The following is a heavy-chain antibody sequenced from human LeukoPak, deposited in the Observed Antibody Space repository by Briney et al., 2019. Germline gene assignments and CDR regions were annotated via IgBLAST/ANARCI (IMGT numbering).Heavy chain of an antibody. CDR2: INPNSGGT. Sequence: GASVKVSCKASGYTFTGYYMHWVRQAPGQGLEWMGWINPNSGGTNYAQKFQGWVTMTRDTSISTAYMELSRLRSDDTAVYYCARGGIAAAGPAWHWGQGTLVTVSS. V-gene: IGHV1-2*04. J-gene: IGHJ4*02. CDR1: GYTFTGYY. CDR3: ARGGIAAAGPAWH. D-gene: IGHD6-13*01.